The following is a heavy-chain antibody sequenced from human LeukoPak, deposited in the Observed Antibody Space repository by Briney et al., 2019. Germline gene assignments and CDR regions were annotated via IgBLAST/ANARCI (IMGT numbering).Heavy chain of an antibody. J-gene: IGHJ6*03. V-gene: IGHV3-48*01. CDR2: ISSSSSTI. CDR1: GFTFSSYS. CDR3: ARLPLGYYYYYYMDV. Sequence: PGGSLRLSCAASGFTFSSYSMNWVRQAPGKGLEWVSYISSSSSTIYYADSVKGRFTISRDNAKNSLYLQMNSLRAEDTAVYYCARLPLGYYYYYYMDVWGKGTTVTVSS.